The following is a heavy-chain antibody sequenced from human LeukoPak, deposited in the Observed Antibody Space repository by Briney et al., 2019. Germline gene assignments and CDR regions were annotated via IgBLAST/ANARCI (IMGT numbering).Heavy chain of an antibody. Sequence: SETLSLTCTVSGGSISSYYWSWIRQPPGKGLEWIGYIYYSGSTNYNPSLKSRVTISVDTSKNQFSLKLSSVTAADTAVYYCARCPDGSGSYTLDCWGQGTLVTVSS. J-gene: IGHJ4*02. D-gene: IGHD3-10*01. V-gene: IGHV4-59*12. CDR3: ARCPDGSGSYTLDC. CDR2: IYYSGST. CDR1: GGSISSYY.